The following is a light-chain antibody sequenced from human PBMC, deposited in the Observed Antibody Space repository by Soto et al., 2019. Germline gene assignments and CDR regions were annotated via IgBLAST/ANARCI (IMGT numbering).Light chain of an antibody. J-gene: IGKJ1*01. CDR3: QEYGSSRT. V-gene: IGKV3-20*01. Sequence: EIVLTQSPGTLSLSPGERATLSCRASQSVSGTSLAWYQQKPGQAPRLLIYDASSRAADIPDRFSGSGFGTDFTLTISRLEPADFAVYYCQEYGSSRTFGQGTKVEIK. CDR2: DAS. CDR1: QSVSGTS.